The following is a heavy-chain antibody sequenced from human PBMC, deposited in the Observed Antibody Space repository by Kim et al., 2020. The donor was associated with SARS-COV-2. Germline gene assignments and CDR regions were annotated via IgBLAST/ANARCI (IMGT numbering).Heavy chain of an antibody. V-gene: IGHV4-39*01. J-gene: IGHJ4*02. D-gene: IGHD1-26*01. Sequence: YYNPSLKRRVTISVDTSKNQFSLKLSSVTAADTAVYYCARGIDVFSGSYNWGQGTLVTVSS. CDR3: ARGIDVFSGSYN.